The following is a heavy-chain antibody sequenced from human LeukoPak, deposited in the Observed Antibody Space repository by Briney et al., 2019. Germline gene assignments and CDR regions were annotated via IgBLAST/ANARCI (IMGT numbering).Heavy chain of an antibody. J-gene: IGHJ6*04. CDR2: ISSSGSTI. CDR3: AELGITMIRGV. D-gene: IGHD3-22*01. V-gene: IGHV3-48*04. Sequence: PGGSLRLSCAASGVTFSSYWMSWVRQAPGKGLECVSYISSSGSTIYYADSVKGRFTISRDNAKNSLYLQMNSLRAEDTAVYYCAELGITMIRGVWGKGTTVTISS. CDR1: GVTFSSYW.